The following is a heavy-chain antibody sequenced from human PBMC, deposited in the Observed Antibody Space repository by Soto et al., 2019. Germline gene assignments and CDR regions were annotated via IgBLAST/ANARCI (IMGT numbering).Heavy chain of an antibody. J-gene: IGHJ3*02. CDR1: GYTFTSYY. CDR3: ARDQADVGKYSYGKVDAFDI. CDR2: INPSGGST. D-gene: IGHD5-18*01. Sequence: ASVKVSCKASGYTFTSYYMHWVRQAPGQGLEWMGIINPSGGSTSYAQKFQGRVTMTRDTSTSTVYMELSSLRSEDTAVYYCARDQADVGKYSYGKVDAFDIWGQGTMVTVSS. V-gene: IGHV1-46*01.